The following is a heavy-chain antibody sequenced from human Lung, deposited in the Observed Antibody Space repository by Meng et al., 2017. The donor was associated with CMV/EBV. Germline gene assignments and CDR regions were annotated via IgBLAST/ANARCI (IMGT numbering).Heavy chain of an antibody. J-gene: IGHJ4*02. Sequence: ASXXVSXKASGYTFNSYGISWVRQAPGQGLEWVGWISAYNGNTNFAEQFKGRVTMTTDTSTTTAYLELRSLRSDDTAVYYCARAGYSDAPAPVEWGQGTXVTVSS. D-gene: IGHD5-18*01. CDR2: ISAYNGNT. V-gene: IGHV1-18*01. CDR1: GYTFNSYG. CDR3: ARAGYSDAPAPVE.